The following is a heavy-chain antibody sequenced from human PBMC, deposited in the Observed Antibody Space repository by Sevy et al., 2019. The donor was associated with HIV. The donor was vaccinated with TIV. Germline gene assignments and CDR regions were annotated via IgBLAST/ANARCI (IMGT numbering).Heavy chain of an antibody. CDR1: GFTFSPYW. J-gene: IGHJ5*02. CDR3: ARGVGLDR. D-gene: IGHD1-26*01. V-gene: IGHV3-7*01. Sequence: GGSLRLSCEASGFTFSPYWMTWVRQAPGRGLEGVANIRPDGSDKYYVDSVKGRFTISRDNAKNSLYLQMNSLRADDTAMYYGARGVGLDRWGQGALVTVSS. CDR2: IRPDGSDK.